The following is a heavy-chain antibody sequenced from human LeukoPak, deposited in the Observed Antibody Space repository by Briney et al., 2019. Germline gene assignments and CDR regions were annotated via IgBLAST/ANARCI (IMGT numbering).Heavy chain of an antibody. Sequence: GGSLRLSCAGSGFPFSSYEMNWLRQAPGKGLEWVSHIGSSGITIYYGDSVKGRFTISRDNAKNSIYLQMDSLRVEDTAIYYCARDSVGDLLDYWGQGTPVTVSS. V-gene: IGHV3-48*03. CDR2: IGSSGITI. CDR3: ARDSVGDLLDY. D-gene: IGHD4-17*01. CDR1: GFPFSSYE. J-gene: IGHJ4*02.